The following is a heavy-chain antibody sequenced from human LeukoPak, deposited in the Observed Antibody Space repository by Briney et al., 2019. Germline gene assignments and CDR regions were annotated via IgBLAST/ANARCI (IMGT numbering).Heavy chain of an antibody. V-gene: IGHV3-23*01. CDR1: GFTFSSYA. D-gene: IGHD6-19*01. Sequence: PGGSLRLSCAASGFTFSSYAMSWVRQAPGKGLEWVSAISGSGGSTYYADSVKGRFTISRDNSKNTLYLQMNSLRAEDTAVYYCAKDHPPNPQWLSPVSNWFDPWGQGTLVTVSS. J-gene: IGHJ5*02. CDR3: AKDHPPNPQWLSPVSNWFDP. CDR2: ISGSGGST.